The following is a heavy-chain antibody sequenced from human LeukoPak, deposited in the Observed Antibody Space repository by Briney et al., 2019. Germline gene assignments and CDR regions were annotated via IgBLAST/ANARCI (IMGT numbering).Heavy chain of an antibody. CDR1: GLTVSGNY. CDR3: ARRITTSGLYYFDL. D-gene: IGHD6-13*01. Sequence: PGGSLRLSCAASGLTVSGNYMSWVREAPGKGLEWVSIIYSDETTAYPDSVKVRFTISRDNSKNMLYLQMNSLRPEDTAVYYCARRITTSGLYYFDLWGQGTLVTVSS. CDR2: IYSDETT. V-gene: IGHV3-66*04. J-gene: IGHJ4*02.